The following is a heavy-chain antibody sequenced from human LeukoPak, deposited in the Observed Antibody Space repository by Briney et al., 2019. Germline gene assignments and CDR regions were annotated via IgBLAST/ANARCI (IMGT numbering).Heavy chain of an antibody. J-gene: IGHJ4*02. V-gene: IGHV1-69*05. Sequence: ATVKVSCKASGGTFTNYAFNWVRQAPGQGLEWMGRIIPIFDSAHYAQRFQGRITITTDESSTTAYMTLSSLTSDDTAVYYCASQDASIYSESSTSPTYSDWGQETLVTVSS. CDR1: GGTFTNYA. CDR2: IIPIFDSA. CDR3: ASQDASIYSESSTSPTYSD. D-gene: IGHD3-22*01.